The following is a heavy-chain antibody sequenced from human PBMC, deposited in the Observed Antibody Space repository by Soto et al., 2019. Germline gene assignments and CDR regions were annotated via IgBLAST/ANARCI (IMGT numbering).Heavy chain of an antibody. D-gene: IGHD3-22*01. J-gene: IGHJ6*02. CDR1: GYTFTGNY. V-gene: IGHV1-2*02. CDR3: AREVTMIVVVLGPYGMDV. Sequence: EASVKVSCKASGYTFTGNYIHWVRQAPGQGLEWMGWVNPDNGGTTSAQKFQGRVTMTRDTSISTAYMELSRLRSDDTAAYYCAREVTMIVVVLGPYGMDVWGQGTTVTVSS. CDR2: VNPDNGGT.